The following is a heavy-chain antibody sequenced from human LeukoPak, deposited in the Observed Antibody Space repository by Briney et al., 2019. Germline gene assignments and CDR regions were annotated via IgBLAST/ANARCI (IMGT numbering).Heavy chain of an antibody. D-gene: IGHD3-22*01. V-gene: IGHV3-23*01. Sequence: GGCLRLSCAASGFTFSSYAMSWVRQAPGKGLEWVSAISGSGGSTYYADSVKGRFTISRDNSKNTLYLQMNSLRAEDTAVYYCAKDLSYYDSSGYSFDYWGQGTLVTVSS. J-gene: IGHJ4*02. CDR3: AKDLSYYDSSGYSFDY. CDR1: GFTFSSYA. CDR2: ISGSGGST.